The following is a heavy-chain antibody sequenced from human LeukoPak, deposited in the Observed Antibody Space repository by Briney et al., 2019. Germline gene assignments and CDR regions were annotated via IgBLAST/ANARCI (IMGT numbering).Heavy chain of an antibody. Sequence: PGRSLRLSCAASGFTFSSYSMHWVRQAPGKGLEWVALILHEGSNKYYADSVKGRFTISRDNPKNTLYLQMNSLRTEDTAVYHCAKDVGNYHDRSGLYRPLDFWGQGTPVTVSS. CDR1: GFTFSSYS. CDR2: ILHEGSNK. CDR3: AKDVGNYHDRSGLYRPLDF. D-gene: IGHD3-22*01. J-gene: IGHJ4*02. V-gene: IGHV3-30*18.